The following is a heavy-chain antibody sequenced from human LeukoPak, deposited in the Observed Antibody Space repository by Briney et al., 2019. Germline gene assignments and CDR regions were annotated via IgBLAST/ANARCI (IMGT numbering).Heavy chain of an antibody. CDR2: IKQDGSEK. Sequence: PGGPLRLSCAASGFTFSSYWMSWVRQAPGKGLEWVANIKQDGSEKYYVDSVKGRFTISRDNAKNSLYLQMNSLRAEDTAVYCCATHPGGLPDYWGQGTLVTVSS. CDR1: GFTFSSYW. D-gene: IGHD3-16*01. V-gene: IGHV3-7*01. CDR3: ATHPGGLPDY. J-gene: IGHJ4*02.